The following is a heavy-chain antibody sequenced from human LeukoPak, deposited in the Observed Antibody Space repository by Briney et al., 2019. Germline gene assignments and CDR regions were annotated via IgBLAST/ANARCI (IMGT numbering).Heavy chain of an antibody. J-gene: IGHJ5*02. D-gene: IGHD6-13*01. V-gene: IGHV4-34*01. Sequence: SETLSLTCAVYGGSFSGYYWSWIRQPPGKGLEWIGEINHSGSTNYNPSLKSRITISVDTSKNQFSLKLSSVTAADTAVYYCARWQQLVWGFDPWGQGTLVTVSS. CDR2: INHSGST. CDR1: GGSFSGYY. CDR3: ARWQQLVWGFDP.